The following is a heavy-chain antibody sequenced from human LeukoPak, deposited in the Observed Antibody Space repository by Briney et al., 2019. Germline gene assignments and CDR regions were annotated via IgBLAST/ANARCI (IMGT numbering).Heavy chain of an antibody. D-gene: IGHD3-22*01. CDR1: GFTFSGYA. Sequence: GTSLRLSCAASGFTFSGYAVHWVRQAPGKGLQWVAAISYDGYNKYYADSPKGRFTISRENSKNTLWLQMNSLRAEDTAVYYCARGGMYDSYYFFYMDVWGKGTTVTVSS. CDR3: ARGGMYDSYYFFYMDV. CDR2: ISYDGYNK. J-gene: IGHJ6*03. V-gene: IGHV3-30*01.